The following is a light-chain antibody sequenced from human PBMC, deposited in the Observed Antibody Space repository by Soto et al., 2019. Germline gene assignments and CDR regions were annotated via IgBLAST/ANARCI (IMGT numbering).Light chain of an antibody. CDR1: QDISNY. CDR2: DAS. J-gene: IGKJ4*01. V-gene: IGKV1-33*01. CDR3: QQYYNLPLT. Sequence: DIQMNQSPSSLSASVGDRVTITCQAIQDISNYLNWYQQKPGKAPKLLIYDASNLETGDPSRFSGSGAGTNVTFTISSLQPEDIATYYCQQYYNLPLTFGGGTKVEIK.